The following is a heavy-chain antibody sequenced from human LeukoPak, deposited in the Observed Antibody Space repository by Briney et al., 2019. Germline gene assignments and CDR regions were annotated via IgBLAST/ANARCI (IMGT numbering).Heavy chain of an antibody. D-gene: IGHD3-22*01. V-gene: IGHV3-30-3*01. Sequence: GGSLRLSCAASGFTFRNHAMFWVRQTPGKGLEWVAVISSDGNQKYYADSVKGRFTISRDNAKNSLYLQMNSLRAEDTAVYYCARDRSGQTTYYYGMDVWGQGTTVTVSS. CDR1: GFTFRNHA. CDR3: ARDRSGQTTYYYGMDV. CDR2: ISSDGNQK. J-gene: IGHJ6*02.